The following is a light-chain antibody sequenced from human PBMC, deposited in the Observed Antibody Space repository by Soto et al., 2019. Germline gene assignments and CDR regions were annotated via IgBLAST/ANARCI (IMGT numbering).Light chain of an antibody. CDR1: SSDVGGYNY. CDR3: TSFAGSGTYV. J-gene: IGLJ1*01. CDR2: DVT. Sequence: QSALTQPASVSGSPRQSIPISCTGTSSDVGGYNYVSWYQQYPGKAPKLIIFDVTNRPSGVSDRFSGSKSGSTASLTISGLQADDEADYYCTSFAGSGTYVFGTGTKVTVL. V-gene: IGLV2-14*01.